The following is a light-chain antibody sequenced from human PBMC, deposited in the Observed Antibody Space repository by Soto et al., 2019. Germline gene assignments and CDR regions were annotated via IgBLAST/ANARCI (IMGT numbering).Light chain of an antibody. J-gene: IGKJ1*01. CDR1: QSVSSSY. V-gene: IGKV3-20*01. CDR3: QKYGSSLT. Sequence: EIVLTQSPGTLSLSPGERATLSCRASQSVSSSYLAWYQQKPGQAPMLLIDGSSSRATGIPDRFSGSGSGTDFTITISRLEPVDVAVYYYQKYGSSLTFGQGTKVEIK. CDR2: GSS.